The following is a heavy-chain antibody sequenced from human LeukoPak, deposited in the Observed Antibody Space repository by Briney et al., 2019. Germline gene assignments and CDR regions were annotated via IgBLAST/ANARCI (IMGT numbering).Heavy chain of an antibody. V-gene: IGHV3-74*01. CDR1: GFTFSRYW. J-gene: IGHJ5*02. D-gene: IGHD3-10*01. CDR2: IGDDGSTT. Sequence: HPGGSLRLSCAASGFTFSRYWMHWVRQAPGKGLVWVSRIGDDGSTTAYADSVKGRFTIYRDNAENTLYLQMNSLRADYTAVYYCARASRGNWFDPWGQGTLVTVSS. CDR3: ARASRGNWFDP.